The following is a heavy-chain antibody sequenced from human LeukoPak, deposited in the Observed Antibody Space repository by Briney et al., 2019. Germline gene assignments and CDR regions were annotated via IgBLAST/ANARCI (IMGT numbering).Heavy chain of an antibody. CDR3: ARGDYGGNKDVFDI. Sequence: SETLSLTCTVSGGSISSSSYYWGWIRQPPGKGLEWIGSIYCSGSTYYNPSLKSRVTISVDTSKNQFSLKLSSVTAADTAVYYCARGDYGGNKDVFDIWGQGTMVTVSS. V-gene: IGHV4-39*07. D-gene: IGHD4-23*01. CDR1: GGSISSSSYY. CDR2: IYCSGST. J-gene: IGHJ3*02.